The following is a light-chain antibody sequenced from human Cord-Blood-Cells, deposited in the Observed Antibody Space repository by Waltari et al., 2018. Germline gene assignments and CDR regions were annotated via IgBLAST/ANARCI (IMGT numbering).Light chain of an antibody. CDR2: EGS. V-gene: IGLV2-23*01. Sequence: QSALTQLAPAPGSPGQSITISDTGTSSDVGSYNLVSWYQQHPGKAPKLMIYEGSKRPSGVSNRFSGSKSGNTASLTISGLQAEDEADYYCCSYAGSSTWVYGGGTKLTVL. CDR3: CSYAGSSTWV. J-gene: IGLJ3*02. CDR1: SSDVGSYNL.